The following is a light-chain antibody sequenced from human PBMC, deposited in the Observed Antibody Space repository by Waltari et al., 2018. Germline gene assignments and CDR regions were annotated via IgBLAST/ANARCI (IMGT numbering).Light chain of an antibody. V-gene: IGKV3-15*01. CDR2: GAS. J-gene: IGKJ4*01. CDR3: QQYKNWPPVT. Sequence: EIVMTRSPATLSVSPGERATLSCRASQSVSSNLAWYQQKPGQAPSLLIYGASTRATGIPARFSGSGSGTEFTLTISSLQSEDFALYYCQQYKNWPPVTFGGGTKVEIK. CDR1: QSVSSN.